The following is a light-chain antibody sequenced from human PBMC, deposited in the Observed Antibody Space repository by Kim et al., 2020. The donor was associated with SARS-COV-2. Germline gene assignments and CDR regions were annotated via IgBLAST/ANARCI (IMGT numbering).Light chain of an antibody. CDR2: GTP. Sequence: DIQMTQSPSSLSASVGDRVTITCRASQSIGTSLAWYQQKPGKAPTLLLYGTPKLQTTVPSRFSGSRSGADYTLTIHSLPPEDVATYSCQQYYTTPWTFGQGTKVDIK. CDR3: QQYYTTPWT. V-gene: IGKV1-NL1*01. J-gene: IGKJ1*01. CDR1: QSIGTS.